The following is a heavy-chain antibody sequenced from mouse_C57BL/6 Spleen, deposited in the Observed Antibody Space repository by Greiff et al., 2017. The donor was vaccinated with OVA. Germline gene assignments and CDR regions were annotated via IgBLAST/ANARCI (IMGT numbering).Heavy chain of an antibody. CDR1: GYTFTSYW. D-gene: IGHD1-1*02. Sequence: VKLQQPGAELVMPGASVKLSCKASGYTFTSYWMHWVKQRPGQGLEWIGEIDPSDSYTNYNQKFKGKSTLTVDKSSSTAYMQLSSLTSEDSAVYYCARQDGGAMDYWGQGTSVTVSS. V-gene: IGHV1-69*01. J-gene: IGHJ4*01. CDR2: IDPSDSYT. CDR3: ARQDGGAMDY.